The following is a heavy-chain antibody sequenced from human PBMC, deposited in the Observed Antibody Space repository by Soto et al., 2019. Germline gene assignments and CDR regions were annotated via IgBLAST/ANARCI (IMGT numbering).Heavy chain of an antibody. J-gene: IGHJ6*03. CDR2: ISGSGGST. Sequence: PGGSLRLSCAASGFTFSSYAMSWVRQAPGKGLEWVSAISGSGGSTYYADSVKGRFTISRDNSKNTLYLQMNSLRAEDTAVYYCAKDDTPEYCTNGVCYHYYYYYYMDVWGKGTTVTVSS. D-gene: IGHD2-8*01. CDR1: GFTFSSYA. CDR3: AKDDTPEYCTNGVCYHYYYYYYMDV. V-gene: IGHV3-23*01.